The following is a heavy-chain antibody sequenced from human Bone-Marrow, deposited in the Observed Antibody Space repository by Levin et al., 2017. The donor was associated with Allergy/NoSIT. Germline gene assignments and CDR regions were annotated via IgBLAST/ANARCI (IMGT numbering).Heavy chain of an antibody. D-gene: IGHD3-22*01. J-gene: IGHJ1*01. CDR2: ISSASNYV. V-gene: IGHV3-21*06. CDR3: ATRTTMMVD. Sequence: GESLKISCAASGFIFSRYSMYWVRQAPGKGLEWVSSISSASNYVDYADSVKGRFTISRDNAKSSMYLQMNSLRAEDTAIYYCATRTTMMVDWGQGTQVTVSS. CDR1: GFIFSRYS.